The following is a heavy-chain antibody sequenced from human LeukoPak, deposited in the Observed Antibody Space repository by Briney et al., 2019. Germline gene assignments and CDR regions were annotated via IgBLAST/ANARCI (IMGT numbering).Heavy chain of an antibody. CDR2: ISYDGSNK. Sequence: GGSLRLSCAASGFTFSSYAMHWVRQAPGKGLEWVAVISYDGSNKYYADSVKGRFTISRDNPKNTLYLQMNSLRAEDTAVYYCARVGTTYYDSSGDTDYWGQGTLVTVSS. D-gene: IGHD3-22*01. CDR1: GFTFSSYA. V-gene: IGHV3-30-3*01. J-gene: IGHJ4*02. CDR3: ARVGTTYYDSSGDTDY.